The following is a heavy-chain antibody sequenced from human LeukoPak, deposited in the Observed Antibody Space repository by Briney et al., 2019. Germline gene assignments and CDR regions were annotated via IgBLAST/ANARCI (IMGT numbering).Heavy chain of an antibody. CDR1: GYSFTSNW. V-gene: IGHV5-51*01. D-gene: IGHD2-2*01. CDR2: IYPGDSDT. J-gene: IGHJ6*04. Sequence: GESLKISCKGSGYSFTSNWIGWVRQMPGKGLEWMGIIYPGDSDTRYSPSFQGQVTISADKSISTAYLQWSSLKASDTAMYYCARQSCSSTSCYVGGYYYYGMDVWGKGTTVTVSS. CDR3: ARQSCSSTSCYVGGYYYYGMDV.